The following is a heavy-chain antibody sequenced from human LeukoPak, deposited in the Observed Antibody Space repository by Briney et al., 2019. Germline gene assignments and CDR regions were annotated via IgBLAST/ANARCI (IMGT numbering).Heavy chain of an antibody. CDR2: IYYSGST. CDR1: GGSISSYY. CDR3: ATTRSGGSCPEYFQH. D-gene: IGHD2-15*01. Sequence: SETLSLTCTVSGGSISSYYWSWIRQPPGKGLEWIGYIYYSGSTNYNPSLKSRVTISVDTSKNQFSLKLSSVTAADTAVYYCATTRSGGSCPEYFQHWGQGTLVTVSS. V-gene: IGHV4-59*01. J-gene: IGHJ1*01.